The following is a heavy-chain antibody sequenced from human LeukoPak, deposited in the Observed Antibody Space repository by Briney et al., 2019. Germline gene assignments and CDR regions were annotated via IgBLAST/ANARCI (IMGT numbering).Heavy chain of an antibody. Sequence: LEWVAVISYDGSNKYYADSVKGRFTISRDNSKNTLYLQMNSLRAEDTAVYYCANLYETFDYWGQGTLVTVSS. CDR2: ISYDGSNK. J-gene: IGHJ4*02. CDR3: ANLYETFDY. D-gene: IGHD5/OR15-5a*01. V-gene: IGHV3-30*18.